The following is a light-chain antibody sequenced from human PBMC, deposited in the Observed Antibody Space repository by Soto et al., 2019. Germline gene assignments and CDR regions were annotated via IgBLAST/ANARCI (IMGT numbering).Light chain of an antibody. Sequence: QSVLTQPRSVSGSPGQSVTISCTGTSSDVGAYNYVSWYQQHPGKAPKLIIYDVSKRPSGVPDRFSGSKSGNTASLTIPGLQADDEADYYCCSYAGSYTLWVFGGGTKVTVL. J-gene: IGLJ3*02. CDR3: CSYAGSYTLWV. CDR2: DVS. V-gene: IGLV2-11*01. CDR1: SSDVGAYNY.